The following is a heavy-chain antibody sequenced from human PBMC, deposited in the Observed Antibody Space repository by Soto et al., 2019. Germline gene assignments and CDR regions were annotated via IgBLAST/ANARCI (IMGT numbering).Heavy chain of an antibody. J-gene: IGHJ4*02. CDR3: AKDFAYESSGYYYEHFDY. CDR1: GFTFSSYA. Sequence: PGGSLRLSCAASGFTFSSYAMSWVRQAPGKGLEWVSGISGSGGITYYVDSVKGRFTISRDNSKNTLYLQMNSLRVEDTAIYYCAKDFAYESSGYYYEHFDYWGQGSLVTVSS. D-gene: IGHD3-22*01. CDR2: ISGSGGIT. V-gene: IGHV3-23*01.